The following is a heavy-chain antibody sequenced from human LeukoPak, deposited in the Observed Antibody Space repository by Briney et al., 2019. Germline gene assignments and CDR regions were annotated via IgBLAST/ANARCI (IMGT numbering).Heavy chain of an antibody. CDR1: GFTFSTSA. Sequence: GKSLRLSCAASGFTFSTSAVHWIRQAPGRGLEWVAVISIDGNNPNYADSVKGRFTISRDNSKNALYLLMTSLKTDDTAVYFCARYLFSDFYFDHWGQGTLVTVSS. CDR2: ISIDGNNP. V-gene: IGHV3-30*01. J-gene: IGHJ4*02. D-gene: IGHD2-21*01. CDR3: ARYLFSDFYFDH.